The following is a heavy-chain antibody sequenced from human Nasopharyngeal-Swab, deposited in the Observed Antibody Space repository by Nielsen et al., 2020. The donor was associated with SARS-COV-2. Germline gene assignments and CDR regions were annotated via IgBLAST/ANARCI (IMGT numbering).Heavy chain of an antibody. CDR3: ARSGIVGAIYY. CDR2: IYYSGST. J-gene: IGHJ4*02. Sequence: SETLSLTCTVSAGSISSSSYYWGWIRQPPGKGLEWIGSIYYSGSTYYNPSLKSRVTISVDTSKNQFSLKLSSVTAADTAVYYCARSGIVGAIYYWGQGTLVTVSS. D-gene: IGHD1-26*01. CDR1: AGSISSSSYY. V-gene: IGHV4-39*07.